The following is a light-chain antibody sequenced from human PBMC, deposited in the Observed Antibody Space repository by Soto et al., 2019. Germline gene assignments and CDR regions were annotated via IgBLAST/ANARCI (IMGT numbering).Light chain of an antibody. Sequence: QSALTQPPSASGFPGQSVTISCTGTSSDVGYYDYVSWYQQHPGKAPKLLIYEVSNRPSGISNRFSGSKSGNTASLTISGLQAEDEADYSCSAYTITNTVVFGGGTKLTVL. J-gene: IGLJ2*01. CDR2: EVS. CDR1: SSDVGYYDY. V-gene: IGLV2-14*01. CDR3: SAYTITNTVV.